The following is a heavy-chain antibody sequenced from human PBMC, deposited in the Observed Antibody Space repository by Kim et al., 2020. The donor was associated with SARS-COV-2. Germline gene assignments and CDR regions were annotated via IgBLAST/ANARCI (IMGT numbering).Heavy chain of an antibody. CDR3: IHVFFRDFDI. Sequence: SGPTLVKPTQTLTLTCSFSGFSLTTSGVGVGWVRQPPGKALEWLALIYWDDDKRYSPSLNSRLTITKDTSKNQVVLTMTDMDPVDTATYYCIHVFFRDFDIWGQGTMVTVSS. V-gene: IGHV2-5*02. J-gene: IGHJ3*02. D-gene: IGHD3-10*02. CDR2: IYWDDDK. CDR1: GFSLTTSGVG.